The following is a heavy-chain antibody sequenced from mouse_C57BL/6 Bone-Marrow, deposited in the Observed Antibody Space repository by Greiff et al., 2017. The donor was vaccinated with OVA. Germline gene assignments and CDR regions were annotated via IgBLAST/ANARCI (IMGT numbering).Heavy chain of an antibody. Sequence: EVQLVESGEGLVKPGGSLKLSCAASGFTFSSYAMSWVRQTPEKRLEWVASISSGGDYIYYADTVKGRFTISRDNARNTLYLQMSSLKSEDTAMYYCTGDWNTVVAPPKFAYWGQGTLVTVSA. D-gene: IGHD1-1*01. CDR2: ISSGGDYI. CDR3: TGDWNTVVAPPKFAY. V-gene: IGHV5-9-1*02. J-gene: IGHJ3*01. CDR1: GFTFSSYA.